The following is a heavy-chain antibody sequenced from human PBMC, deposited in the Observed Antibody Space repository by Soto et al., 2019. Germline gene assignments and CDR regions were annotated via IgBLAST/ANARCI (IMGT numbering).Heavy chain of an antibody. J-gene: IGHJ6*02. Sequence: EVQLLESGGGLVQPGGSLRLSCAASGFTFSSYAMSWVRHAPGKGLEWVSAISGSGGSTYYADSVKGRFTISRDNSKNTLYLQMNSLRAEDTAVYYCAKVEAVVGDYYYYGMDVWGQGTTVTVSS. CDR3: AKVEAVVGDYYYYGMDV. V-gene: IGHV3-23*01. D-gene: IGHD2-15*01. CDR1: GFTFSSYA. CDR2: ISGSGGST.